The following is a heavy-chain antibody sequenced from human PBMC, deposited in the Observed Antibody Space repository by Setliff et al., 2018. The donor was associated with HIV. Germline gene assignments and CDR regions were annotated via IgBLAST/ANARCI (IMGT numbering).Heavy chain of an antibody. V-gene: IGHV3-23*01. D-gene: IGHD2-2*01. J-gene: IGHJ6*03. CDR3: ARATQLRSGVVDPAAKYFYYYMDV. CDR1: GFTFSSYA. CDR2: ISGSGGST. Sequence: PGGSLRLSCAASGFTFSSYAMSWVRQAPGRGLEWVSAISGSGGSTYYADSVKGRFTISRDNAKNSLYLQINSLRAEDTAVYYCARATQLRSGVVDPAAKYFYYYMDVWGKGTTVTVSS.